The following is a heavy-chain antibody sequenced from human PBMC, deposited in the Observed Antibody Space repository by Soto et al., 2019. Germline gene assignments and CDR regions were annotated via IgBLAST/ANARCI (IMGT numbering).Heavy chain of an antibody. Sequence: PVGSLRLSCAASGFTFSIYAMNWVRQAPGKGLEWVSTIGGGDDSTYYADSVKGRFTISRDNSKNTLYLQMNSLRAEDTAVYYCAKSRVSVPSALRGTPNWFDPWGQGTLVTVS. CDR3: AKSRVSVPSALRGTPNWFDP. V-gene: IGHV3-23*01. D-gene: IGHD2-2*01. J-gene: IGHJ5*02. CDR1: GFTFSIYA. CDR2: IGGGDDST.